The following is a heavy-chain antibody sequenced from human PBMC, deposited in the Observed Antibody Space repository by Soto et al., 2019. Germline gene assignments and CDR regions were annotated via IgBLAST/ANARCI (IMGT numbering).Heavy chain of an antibody. Sequence: QVQLVQSGAEVKKPGSSVKVSCKASGGTFSSYTISWVRQAPGQGLEWMGRIIPILGIANYAQKFQGRVTITADKSTSTADMELSSLRSEDTAVYYCARDGATVYYYYGMDVWGQGTTVTVSS. CDR3: ARDGATVYYYYGMDV. V-gene: IGHV1-69*08. J-gene: IGHJ6*02. CDR2: IIPILGIA. D-gene: IGHD4-17*01. CDR1: GGTFSSYT.